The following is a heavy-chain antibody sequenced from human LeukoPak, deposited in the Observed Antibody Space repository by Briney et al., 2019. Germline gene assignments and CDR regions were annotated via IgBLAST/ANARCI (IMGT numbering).Heavy chain of an antibody. CDR3: AKDSKRWKTYYYEAGSYYFDY. CDR1: GFTFSNYW. D-gene: IGHD3-10*01. J-gene: IGHJ4*02. CDR2: INSDGINT. V-gene: IGHV3-74*01. Sequence: GGSLRLSCAASGFTFSNYWMHWVRQAPGKGLVWVSRINSDGINTSYADSVKGRFTISRDNAKNTLNLQMNSLRPEDTAVYYCAKDSKRWKTYYYEAGSYYFDYWGQGTRVTVSS.